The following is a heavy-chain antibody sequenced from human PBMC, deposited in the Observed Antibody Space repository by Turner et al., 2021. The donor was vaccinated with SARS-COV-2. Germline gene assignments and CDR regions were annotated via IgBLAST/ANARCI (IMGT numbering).Heavy chain of an antibody. V-gene: IGHV4-39*01. CDR2: SYYSGSA. D-gene: IGHD5-18*01. Sequence: QLQLLASGPGLVKPSATLSLPCTVSGGSISSSSYYWGWIRQPPGKGLEWIGNSYYSGSADYNPALKSRVTISVDPSKNQFSLKLTSVTAADTAVDYCARLMDTAMDYYGTDVWGQGTTVTVSS. CDR3: ARLMDTAMDYYGTDV. CDR1: GGSISSSSYY. J-gene: IGHJ6*02.